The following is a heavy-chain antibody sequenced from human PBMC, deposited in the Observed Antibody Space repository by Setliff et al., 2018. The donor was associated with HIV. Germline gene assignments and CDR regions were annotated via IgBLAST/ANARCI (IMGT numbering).Heavy chain of an antibody. V-gene: IGHV4-39*07. J-gene: IGHJ4*02. CDR3: ARDPPGYGDSKDY. CDR2: IYYSGSA. Sequence: SETLSLTCTVSGGSISSSSYYWGWIRQPPGKGLEWIGSIYYSGSAYYNPSLKSRVTISIDTSKNQFSLNLRSVTAADTAVYYCARDPPGYGDSKDYWGQGKLVTVSS. CDR1: GGSISSSSYY. D-gene: IGHD4-17*01.